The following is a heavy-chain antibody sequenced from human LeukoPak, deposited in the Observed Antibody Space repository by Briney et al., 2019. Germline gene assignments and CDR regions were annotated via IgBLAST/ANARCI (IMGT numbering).Heavy chain of an antibody. CDR2: ISTSSTYI. CDR3: AASAPRDY. J-gene: IGHJ4*02. Sequence: PGGPLRLSCAASGFTFSTYSMNWVRQAPGKGLEWVSSISTSSTYIYYADSVKGRFTISRDNAKNSLYLQMNSLRAEDTAVYYCAASAPRDYWGQGTLVTVSS. V-gene: IGHV3-21*01. CDR1: GFTFSTYS.